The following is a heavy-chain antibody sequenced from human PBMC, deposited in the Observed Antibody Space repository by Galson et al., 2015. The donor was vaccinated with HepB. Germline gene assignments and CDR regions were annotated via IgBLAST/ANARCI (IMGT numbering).Heavy chain of an antibody. CDR3: AKVGYCSGGSCYPNAFDY. D-gene: IGHD2-15*01. V-gene: IGHV3-9*01. CDR1: GFTFDDYA. Sequence: SLRLSCAASGFTFDDYAMHWVRQAPGKGLEWVSGISWNSGSIGYADSVKGRFTISRDNAKNSLYLQMNSLRAEDTALYYCAKVGYCSGGSCYPNAFDYWGQGTLVTVSS. CDR2: ISWNSGSI. J-gene: IGHJ4*02.